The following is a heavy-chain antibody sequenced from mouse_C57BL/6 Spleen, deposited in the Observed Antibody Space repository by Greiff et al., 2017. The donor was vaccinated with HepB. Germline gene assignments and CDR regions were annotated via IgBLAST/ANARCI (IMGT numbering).Heavy chain of an antibody. CDR3: TRDHGGGFAY. CDR2: ISSGGDYI. J-gene: IGHJ3*01. V-gene: IGHV5-9-1*02. Sequence: EVQVVESGEGLVKPGGSLKLSCAASGFTFSSYAMSWVRQTPEKRLEWVAYISSGGDYIYYADTVKGRFTISRDNARNTLYLQMSSLKSEDTAMYYCTRDHGGGFAYWGQGTLVTVSA. CDR1: GFTFSSYA.